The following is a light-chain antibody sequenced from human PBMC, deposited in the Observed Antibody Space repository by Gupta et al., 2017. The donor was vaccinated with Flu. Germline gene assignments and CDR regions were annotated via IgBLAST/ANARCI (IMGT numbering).Light chain of an antibody. Sequence: GQTVRITCQGDSLRNYYASWYQQKPGQAPVLVIYGENNRPSGIPDRFSGSSSGNTASRNITGAQAEDEADDYCNYRDNSGQHEVFGSGTKVSVL. CDR1: SLRNYY. CDR2: GEN. V-gene: IGLV3-19*01. CDR3: NYRDNSGQHEV. J-gene: IGLJ1*01.